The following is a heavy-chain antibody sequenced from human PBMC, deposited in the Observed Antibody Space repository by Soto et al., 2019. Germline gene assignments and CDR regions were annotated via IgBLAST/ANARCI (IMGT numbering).Heavy chain of an antibody. CDR3: ARHRHPRGTVGATSPLDP. CDR2: HYSGGST. Sequence: GGSLRLSCAISGFSVSSNYLSWVRQAPGKGLEWVSVHYSGGSTYYADSVQGRFTISRDKSNNTLYLQMRRVRAEDTAVYFCARHRHPRGTVGATSPLDPWGQGTLVTVSS. V-gene: IGHV3-53*01. J-gene: IGHJ5*02. CDR1: GFSVSSNY. D-gene: IGHD1-26*01.